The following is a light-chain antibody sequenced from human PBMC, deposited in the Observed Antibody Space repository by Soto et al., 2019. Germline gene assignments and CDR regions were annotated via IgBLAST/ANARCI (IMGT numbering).Light chain of an antibody. Sequence: QSVLTQPASVFGSPGQSITFSYTGTSSDVGGYNFVSWYQQHPGKAPKLMIYEVSSRPSGVSNRFSGSKSGNAASLTISGLQPEDEADYYCILYTTSTTVVFGTGTKVTVL. J-gene: IGLJ1*01. CDR3: ILYTTSTTVV. CDR2: EVS. CDR1: SSDVGGYNF. V-gene: IGLV2-14*03.